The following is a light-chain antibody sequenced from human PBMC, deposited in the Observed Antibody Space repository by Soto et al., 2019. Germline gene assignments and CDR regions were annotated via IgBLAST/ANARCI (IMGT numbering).Light chain of an antibody. CDR2: HAS. V-gene: IGKV3-15*01. Sequence: EIVLTQSPATLSVSPGKRATLSCRASQSVNYYLAWYQQKPGQAPRLLIYHASTRATGIPDRFSGSGSGTDFTLTISSLQSEDFELYSCQQYNEWHPNFGKGTRLEI. CDR3: QQYNEWHPN. CDR1: QSVNYY. J-gene: IGKJ5*01.